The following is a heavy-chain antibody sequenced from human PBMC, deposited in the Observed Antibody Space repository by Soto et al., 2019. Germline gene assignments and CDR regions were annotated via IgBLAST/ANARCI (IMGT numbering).Heavy chain of an antibody. CDR1: GGTFSSYA. CDR2: IIPIFGTA. V-gene: IGHV1-69*13. D-gene: IGHD2-2*01. J-gene: IGHJ6*02. Sequence: GASVKVSCKASGGTFSSYAISWVRQAPGQGLEWMGGIIPIFGTANYAQKFQGRVTITADESTSTAYMELSSLRSEDTAVYYCAREDIVVVPAARIGAYYYYGMDVWGQGTTVTV. CDR3: AREDIVVVPAARIGAYYYYGMDV.